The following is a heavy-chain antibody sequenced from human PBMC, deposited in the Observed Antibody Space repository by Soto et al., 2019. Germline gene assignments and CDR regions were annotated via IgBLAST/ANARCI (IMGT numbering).Heavy chain of an antibody. Sequence: TSETLSLTCAVYGGSFSGYYWSWIRQPPGKGLEWIGEINHSGSTNYNPSLKSRVTISVDTSKNQFSLKLSSVTAADTAVYYCASGRVVPAALYYYYMDVWGKGTTVTVSS. V-gene: IGHV4-34*01. J-gene: IGHJ6*03. CDR3: ASGRVVPAALYYYYMDV. CDR1: GGSFSGYY. D-gene: IGHD2-2*01. CDR2: INHSGST.